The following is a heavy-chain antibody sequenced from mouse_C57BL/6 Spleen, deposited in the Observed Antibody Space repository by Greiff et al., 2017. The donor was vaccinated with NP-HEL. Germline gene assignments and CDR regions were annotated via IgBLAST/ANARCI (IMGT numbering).Heavy chain of an antibody. CDR3: ARTARIKY. V-gene: IGHV3-1*02. Sequence: EVQLQESGPGLVKPSQSLSLTCTVTGYSITSGYGWHWIRQFPGNKLEWMGYISYSGSTNYNPSLNSRIPITRDTSKNQFFLQLNSVTTEDTATYYCARTARIKYWGQGTTLTVSS. D-gene: IGHD1-2*01. CDR1: GYSITSGYG. CDR2: ISYSGST. J-gene: IGHJ2*01.